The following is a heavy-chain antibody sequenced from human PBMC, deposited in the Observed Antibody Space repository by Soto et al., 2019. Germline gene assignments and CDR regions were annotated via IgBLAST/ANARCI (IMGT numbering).Heavy chain of an antibody. Sequence: SETLSLTCAVYGGSFSGYYWSWIRQPPGKGLEWIGEINHSGSTNYNPSLKSRVTISVDTSKNQFSLKLSSVTAADTAVYYCARAFYVVVPAASPPGNYYYYYGMDVWGQGTTVTVSS. CDR3: ARAFYVVVPAASPPGNYYYYYGMDV. CDR2: INHSGST. D-gene: IGHD2-2*01. V-gene: IGHV4-34*01. CDR1: GGSFSGYY. J-gene: IGHJ6*02.